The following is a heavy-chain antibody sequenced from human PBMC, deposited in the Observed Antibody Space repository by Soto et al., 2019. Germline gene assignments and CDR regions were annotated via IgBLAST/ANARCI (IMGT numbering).Heavy chain of an antibody. V-gene: IGHV4-30-4*01. CDR1: GGSISSGDYY. Sequence: SETLSLTCTVSGGSISSGDYYWSWIRQPPGKGLEWIGYIYYSGSTYYNPSLKSRVTISVDTSKNQFSLKLSSVTAADTAMYYCARTHYYDSSGPDYYYYYYYGMDVWGQGTTVTVSS. CDR3: ARTHYYDSSGPDYYYYYYYGMDV. CDR2: IYYSGST. D-gene: IGHD3-22*01. J-gene: IGHJ6*02.